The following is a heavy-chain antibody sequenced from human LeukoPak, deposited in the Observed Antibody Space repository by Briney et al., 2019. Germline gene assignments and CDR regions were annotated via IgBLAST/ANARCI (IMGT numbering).Heavy chain of an antibody. D-gene: IGHD3-22*01. CDR3: AKEDDSSGYYLAPLGKSGAFDI. J-gene: IGHJ3*02. CDR1: GFTFSSYG. V-gene: IGHV3-33*06. CDR2: IWYDGSNK. Sequence: GGSLRLSCAASGFTFSSYGMHWVRQAPGKGLEWVAVIWYDGSNKYYADSVKGRFTISRDNSKNTLYLQMNSLRAEDTAVYYCAKEDDSSGYYLAPLGKSGAFDIWGQGKMVTVSS.